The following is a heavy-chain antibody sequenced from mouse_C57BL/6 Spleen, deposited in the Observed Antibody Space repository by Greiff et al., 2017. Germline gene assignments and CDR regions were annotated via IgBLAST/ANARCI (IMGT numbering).Heavy chain of an antibody. D-gene: IGHD2-4*01. J-gene: IGHJ2*01. V-gene: IGHV1-18*01. Sequence: EVQLQQSGPELVKPGASVKIPCKASGYTFTDYNMDWVKQSPGKSLEWIGDINPNNGGTIYNQKFKGKATLTVDKSSSTADMELRSLTSEDTAVYYCARWGYDYDKEGYFDYWGQGTTLTVS. CDR3: ARWGYDYDKEGYFDY. CDR2: INPNNGGT. CDR1: GYTFTDYN.